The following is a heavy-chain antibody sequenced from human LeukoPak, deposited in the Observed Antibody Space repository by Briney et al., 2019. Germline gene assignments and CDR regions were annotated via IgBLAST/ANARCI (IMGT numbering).Heavy chain of an antibody. CDR2: IYYSGNR. J-gene: IGHJ4*02. D-gene: IGHD2-15*01. CDR3: ARGPLGRGYTYFDD. V-gene: IGHV4-59*01. Sequence: SETLSLTCTVSGGSITSYYWSWIRQPPGKGLEWIGYIYYSGNRNYNPSLKSRVTVLVDTSKNQFSLKLTSVTAADAAVYYCARGPLGRGYTYFDDWGQGTLVTVSS. CDR1: GGSITSYY.